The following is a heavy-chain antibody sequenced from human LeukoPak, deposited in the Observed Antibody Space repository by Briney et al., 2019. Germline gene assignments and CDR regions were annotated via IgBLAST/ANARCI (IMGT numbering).Heavy chain of an antibody. D-gene: IGHD6-6*01. CDR3: RRGDSRSKIDS. CDR1: GFTFRGYC. Sequence: PGGSLRLSCAASGFTFRGYCMSWVRQAPGKGLECVANIKENGSEKYYVDSVRGRFTISRDNDKNSLNLQMDSLRVEDTAVYYCRRGDSRSKIDSWGEATLVTVSS. CDR2: IKENGSEK. V-gene: IGHV3-7*01. J-gene: IGHJ4*02.